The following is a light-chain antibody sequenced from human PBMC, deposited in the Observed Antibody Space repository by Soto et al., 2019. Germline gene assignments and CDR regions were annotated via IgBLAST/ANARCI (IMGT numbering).Light chain of an antibody. CDR3: QQYNNWPTWT. J-gene: IGKJ1*01. CDR1: QSVSSY. CDR2: GAS. V-gene: IGKV3-15*01. Sequence: DIVLTQSPATLSLSPGQTATLSCRASQSVSSYLAWYQQKAGQAPRLLIYGASTRATGIPARFSGSGSGTEFTLTISSLQSEDFAVYYCQQYNNWPTWTFGQGTKVDIK.